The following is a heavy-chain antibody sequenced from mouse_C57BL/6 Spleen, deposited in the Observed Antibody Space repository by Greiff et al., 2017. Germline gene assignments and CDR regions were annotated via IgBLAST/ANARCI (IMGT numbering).Heavy chain of an antibody. J-gene: IGHJ3*01. CDR3: ARSADYGAWFAY. Sequence: EIQLQQSGPEMVKPGDSVKISCKASGYSFTGYFMNWVMQSHGKSLEWIGRINPYNGDTFYNQKFKGKATLTLDKSSSTAHMELRSLTSEDSAVYYCARSADYGAWFAYWRQGTLVPVSA. CDR1: GYSFTGYF. CDR2: INPYNGDT. V-gene: IGHV1-20*01. D-gene: IGHD2-4*01.